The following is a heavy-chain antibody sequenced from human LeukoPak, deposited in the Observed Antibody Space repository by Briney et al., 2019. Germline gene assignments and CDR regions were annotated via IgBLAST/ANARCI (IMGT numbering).Heavy chain of an antibody. CDR1: GFTFSSYG. D-gene: IGHD3-9*01. J-gene: IGHJ4*02. V-gene: IGHV3-33*06. CDR3: AKDMRFDWTPYYFDY. Sequence: PGRSLRLSCAASGFTFSSYGMHWVRQAPGKGLEWVAVIWYDGTNKYYADSVKGRFTISRDNSKNTLYLQMNSLRAEDTAVYYCAKDMRFDWTPYYFDYWGQGTLVTVSS. CDR2: IWYDGTNK.